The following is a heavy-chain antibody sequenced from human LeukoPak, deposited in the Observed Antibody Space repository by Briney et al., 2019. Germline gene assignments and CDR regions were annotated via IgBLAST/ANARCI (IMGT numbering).Heavy chain of an antibody. J-gene: IGHJ6*03. CDR3: ARGSHGPDYYYYYMDV. D-gene: IGHD4-17*01. Sequence: SETLSLTCTVSGGSISSSSYYWGWIRQPPGKGLECIGSVYYSGSTYYNPSLKSRVTISVDTSKNQFSLKLRSVTAADTAIYFCARGSHGPDYYYYYMDVWGKGTTVTVSS. V-gene: IGHV4-39*07. CDR2: VYYSGST. CDR1: GGSISSSSYY.